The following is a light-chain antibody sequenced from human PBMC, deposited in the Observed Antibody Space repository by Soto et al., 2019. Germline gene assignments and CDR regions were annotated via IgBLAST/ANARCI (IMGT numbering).Light chain of an antibody. Sequence: EIVLTQSPGTLSLSPGERATLSCRASQSVSSSYLAWYQQKSGQAPRLLISRASSRATGIPDRFSGSGSGTDFTLTISRLEPEDFAVYYCQQYGDSPTFGQGTKVEIK. J-gene: IGKJ1*01. V-gene: IGKV3-20*01. CDR3: QQYGDSPT. CDR1: QSVSSSY. CDR2: RAS.